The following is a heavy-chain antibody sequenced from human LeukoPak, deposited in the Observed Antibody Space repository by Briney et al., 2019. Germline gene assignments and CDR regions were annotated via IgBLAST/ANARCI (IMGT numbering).Heavy chain of an antibody. CDR1: GGSINSGDCY. J-gene: IGHJ5*02. CDR2: IYYSGST. Sequence: SETLSLTCTVSGGSINSGDCYWSWIRQPPGKGLEWIGYIYYSGSTYYNPSLKSRVTISLDTSRNQFSLKLNSVTAADTAVYHCARAGYYYTNGWFDPWGQGTLVTASS. CDR3: ARAGYYYTNGWFDP. D-gene: IGHD3-22*01. V-gene: IGHV4-30-4*01.